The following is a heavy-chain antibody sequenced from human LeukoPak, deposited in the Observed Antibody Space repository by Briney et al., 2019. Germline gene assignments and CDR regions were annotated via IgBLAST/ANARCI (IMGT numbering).Heavy chain of an antibody. CDR3: ARDLGIAAASWFDP. D-gene: IGHD6-13*01. Sequence: GSLRLSCAASGFTFDDYGMSWVRQAPGKGLEWVSGINWNGGSTGYADSVKGRFTISRDNAKNSLYLQMNSLRAEDTALYYCARDLGIAAASWFDPWGQGTLVTVSS. J-gene: IGHJ5*02. V-gene: IGHV3-20*04. CDR1: GFTFDDYG. CDR2: INWNGGST.